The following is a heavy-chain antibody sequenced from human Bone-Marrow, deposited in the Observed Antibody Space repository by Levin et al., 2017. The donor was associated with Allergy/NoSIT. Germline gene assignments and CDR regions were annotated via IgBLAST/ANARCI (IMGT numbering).Heavy chain of an antibody. CDR3: AHRDRAGYRSGWETFYLDS. CDR2: IYWDDDK. D-gene: IGHD2-15*01. V-gene: IGHV2-5*02. CDR1: GFSLSTSPVG. J-gene: IGHJ4*02. Sequence: CTFSGFSLSTSPVGVGWIRQPPGKALEWLAVIYWDDDKRYTPSLRSRLTISKDTSKNQVVLTMTNMDPVDTATYYCAHRDRAGYRSGWETFYLDSWGQGILVTVSS.